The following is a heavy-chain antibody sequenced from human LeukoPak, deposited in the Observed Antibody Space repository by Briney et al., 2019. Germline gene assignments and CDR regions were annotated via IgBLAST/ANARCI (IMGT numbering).Heavy chain of an antibody. D-gene: IGHD3-3*01. CDR2: ISAYNGNT. CDR3: ARYSYDFWSGYSGYYYYMDV. V-gene: IGHV1-18*01. Sequence: GASVKVSCKASGYTFTSYGISWVRQAPGQGLEWMEWISAYNGNTNYAQKLQGRVTMTTDTSTSTAYMELRSLRSDDTAVYYCARYSYDFWSGYSGYYYYMDVWGKGTTVTVSS. CDR1: GYTFTSYG. J-gene: IGHJ6*03.